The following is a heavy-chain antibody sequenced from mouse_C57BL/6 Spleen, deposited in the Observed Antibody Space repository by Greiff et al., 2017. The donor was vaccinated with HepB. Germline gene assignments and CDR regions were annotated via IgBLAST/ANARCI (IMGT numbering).Heavy chain of an antibody. CDR2: INPNNGGT. Sequence: EVQLQESGPELVKPGASVKMSCKASGYTFTDYNMHWVKQSHGKSLEWIGYINPNNGGTSYNQKFKGKATLTVNKSSSTAYMELRSLTSEDSAVYYCASPGKYYFDYWGQGTTLTVSS. J-gene: IGHJ2*01. CDR3: ASPGKYYFDY. CDR1: GYTFTDYN. V-gene: IGHV1-22*01.